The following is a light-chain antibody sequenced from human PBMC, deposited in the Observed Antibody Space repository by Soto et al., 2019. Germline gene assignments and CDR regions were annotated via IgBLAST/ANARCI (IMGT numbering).Light chain of an antibody. J-gene: IGKJ1*01. CDR3: QQYGSSWT. V-gene: IGKV3-20*01. Sequence: EGVLTQSTDTLSLPPGERATLSCRASQSISSYLAWYQQKPGQAPRLLIYDASTRATGIPARFSGSGSGTDFTLTISRLEPEDFAVYYCQQYGSSWTFGQGTKVDIK. CDR1: QSISSY. CDR2: DAS.